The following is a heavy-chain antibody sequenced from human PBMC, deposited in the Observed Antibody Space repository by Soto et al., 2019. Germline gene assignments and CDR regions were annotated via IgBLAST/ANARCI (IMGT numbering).Heavy chain of an antibody. Sequence: EVQLVESGGGLVQPGGSLRLSCAASGFIFSSYSLNWVRQAPGKGLEWVSYISSSTGSIYYADSVKGRFTISRDNAKKSLYLQMDSPRAEETAVYFCARDDHTNSFLFQNWGQGTLVTVSS. D-gene: IGHD2-2*01. CDR1: GFIFSSYS. V-gene: IGHV3-48*01. J-gene: IGHJ1*01. CDR2: ISSSTGSI. CDR3: ARDDHTNSFLFQN.